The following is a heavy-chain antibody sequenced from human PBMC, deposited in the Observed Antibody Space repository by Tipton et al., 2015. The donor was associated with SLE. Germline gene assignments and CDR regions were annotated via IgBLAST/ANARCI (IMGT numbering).Heavy chain of an antibody. V-gene: IGHV4-61*02. Sequence: TLSLTCTVFGDSISSGTYYWSWIRQPAGKGLEWIGRIHPSGSTTYNPSLQSRVTISRDPSKNQFSLKLTSVTAADTAVYYCARDRVGVGDLDFWGQGSLVTVSS. J-gene: IGHJ4*02. CDR1: GDSISSGTYY. D-gene: IGHD3-16*01. CDR3: ARDRVGVGDLDF. CDR2: IHPSGST.